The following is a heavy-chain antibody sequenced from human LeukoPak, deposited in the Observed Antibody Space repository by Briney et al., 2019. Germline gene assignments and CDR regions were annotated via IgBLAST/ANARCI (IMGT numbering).Heavy chain of an antibody. CDR3: AKSPTGLTVTTGFDY. CDR1: GFTFSSYA. Sequence: GGSLRLSCAASGFTFSSYAMHWVRQAPGKGLEWVAVISYDGSNKYYADSVKGRFTISRDNSKNTLYLQMNSLRAEDTAVYYCAKSPTGLTVTTGFDYWGQGTLVTVSS. J-gene: IGHJ4*02. D-gene: IGHD4-11*01. V-gene: IGHV3-30-3*02. CDR2: ISYDGSNK.